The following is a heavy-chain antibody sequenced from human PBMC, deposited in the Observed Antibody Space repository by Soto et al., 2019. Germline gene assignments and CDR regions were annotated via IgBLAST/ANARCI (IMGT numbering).Heavy chain of an antibody. D-gene: IGHD6-13*01. J-gene: IGHJ6*02. V-gene: IGHV1-18*04. CDR3: ARRSIAAAKTYYYYGMDD. CDR1: GYTFTSYG. CDR2: ISANNGNT. Sequence: QVQLVQSGAEVKKPGASVKVSCKASGYTFTSYGITWVRQAPGQGLEWMGWISANNGNTNYAQKLQGRVTMTTDTSTSTAYMELRSLRSDDTAVYYCARRSIAAAKTYYYYGMDDWGQGSTVSVCS.